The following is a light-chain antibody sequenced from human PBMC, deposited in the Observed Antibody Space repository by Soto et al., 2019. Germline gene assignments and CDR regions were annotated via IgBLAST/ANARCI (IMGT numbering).Light chain of an antibody. V-gene: IGKV1-5*01. J-gene: IGKJ5*01. CDR2: DAS. CDR1: QSIGSW. CDR3: QQYNSYSGYT. Sequence: EIQMTQSPSTLSASVGDRVTITCRASQSIGSWLAWYQQKPGKAPKLLIYDASNLESGVPSRFSGSGSGTEFTLTISSLQPDDFATYFCQQYNSYSGYTFGQGTRLEIK.